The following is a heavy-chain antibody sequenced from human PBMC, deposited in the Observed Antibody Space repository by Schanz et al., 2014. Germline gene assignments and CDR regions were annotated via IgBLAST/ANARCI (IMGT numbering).Heavy chain of an antibody. CDR1: TFTFSSYW. J-gene: IGHJ4*02. D-gene: IGHD2-21*01. V-gene: IGHV3-74*01. CDR2: IDRDGSRT. CDR3: AKGQLLSYYFDY. Sequence: EVQLVESGGCLVQPGGSLRLSCAASTFTFSSYWMHWVRQAPGKGLVWVSRIDRDGSRTNYADSVRGRFTLSRDNVKNSVYLQMNSLRVEDTAVYYCAKGQLLSYYFDYWGQGTLVTVSS.